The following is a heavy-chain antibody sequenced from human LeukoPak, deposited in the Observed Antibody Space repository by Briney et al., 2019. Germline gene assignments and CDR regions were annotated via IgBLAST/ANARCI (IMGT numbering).Heavy chain of an antibody. CDR1: SDSFSRRTSY. V-gene: IGHV4-39*07. J-gene: IGHJ5*02. CDR2: VSYSGST. D-gene: IGHD6-13*01. Sequence: SETLSLTCTASSDSFSRRTSYWGWLRQPPGKGLEWIGSVSYSGSTNYNPSLKSRVTISVDTSKNQFSLKLSSVTAADTAVYYCARGTTAAGPFDPWGQGTLVTVSS. CDR3: ARGTTAAGPFDP.